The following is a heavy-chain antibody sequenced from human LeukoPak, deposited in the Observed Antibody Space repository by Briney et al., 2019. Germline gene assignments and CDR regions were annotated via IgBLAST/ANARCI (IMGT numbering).Heavy chain of an antibody. CDR3: ARSGGQYYDFWSGTYYYYYGMDV. J-gene: IGHJ6*02. D-gene: IGHD3-3*01. CDR1: GGSISSYY. CDR2: IYYSGST. Sequence: SETLSLTCTVSGGSISSYYWSWIRQPPGKGLEWIGYIYYSGSTNYNPSLKSRVTISVDTSKNQFSLKLSSVTAADTAVYYCARSGGQYYDFWSGTYYYYYGMDVWGQGTTVTVSS. V-gene: IGHV4-59*01.